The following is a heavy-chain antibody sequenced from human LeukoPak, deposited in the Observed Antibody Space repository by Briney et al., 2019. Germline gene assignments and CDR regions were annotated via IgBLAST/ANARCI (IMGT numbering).Heavy chain of an antibody. V-gene: IGHV3-23*01. D-gene: IGHD2-15*01. Sequence: GALRLSCAASGFTFSSYAMSWVRQAPGRGLEWVSTISGSGGSTYYADSVKGRFTLSRDNSKNTLYLQMNSLRAEDTAVYYCAKGLRYCSGVTCYKDNYWGQGTLVTVSS. J-gene: IGHJ4*02. CDR1: GFTFSSYA. CDR3: AKGLRYCSGVTCYKDNY. CDR2: ISGSGGST.